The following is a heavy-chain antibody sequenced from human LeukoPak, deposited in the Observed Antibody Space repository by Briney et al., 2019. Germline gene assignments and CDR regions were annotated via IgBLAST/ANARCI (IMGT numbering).Heavy chain of an antibody. CDR2: FDPEDGET. Sequence: ASVKVSCKVSGYTLTELSMHWARQAPGKGLEWMGGFDPEDGETIYAQKFQGRVTMTEDTSTDIAYMELSSLRSEDTAVYYCATVEGIVVVPAARRDYYYGMDVWGQGTTVTVSS. CDR3: ATVEGIVVVPAARRDYYYGMDV. D-gene: IGHD2-2*01. CDR1: GYTLTELS. V-gene: IGHV1-24*01. J-gene: IGHJ6*02.